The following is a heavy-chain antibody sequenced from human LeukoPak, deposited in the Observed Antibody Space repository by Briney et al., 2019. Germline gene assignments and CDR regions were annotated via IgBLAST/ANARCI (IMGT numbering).Heavy chain of an antibody. CDR1: GGSISSGGYY. CDR2: IYYSGST. V-gene: IGHV4-31*03. J-gene: IGHJ5*02. D-gene: IGHD6-19*01. CDR3: ARASSEWVAQHFDP. Sequence: PSQTLSLTCTVSGGSISSGGYYWSWIRQHPGKGLEWIGYIYYSGSTYYNPSLKSRVTISVDTSKNQFSLKLSSVTAADTAVYYCARASSEWVAQHFDPWGQGILVTVSS.